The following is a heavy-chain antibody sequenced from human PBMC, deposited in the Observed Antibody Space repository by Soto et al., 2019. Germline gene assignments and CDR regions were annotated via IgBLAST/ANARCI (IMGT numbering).Heavy chain of an antibody. V-gene: IGHV3-7*01. J-gene: IGHJ3*02. CDR2: IKQDGSEK. CDR3: ARDWGGVYHAFDI. Sequence: GGSLRLSCAASGFTFSSYWMSWVRQAPGKGLEWVANIKQDGSEKYYVDSVKGRFTISRDNAKNSLYLQMNSLRAEDTAVYYCARDWGGVYHAFDIWGQGTMVTVSS. CDR1: GFTFSSYW. D-gene: IGHD2-8*02.